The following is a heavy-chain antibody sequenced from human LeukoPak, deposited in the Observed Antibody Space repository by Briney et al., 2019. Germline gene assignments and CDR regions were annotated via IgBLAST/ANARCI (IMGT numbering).Heavy chain of an antibody. CDR3: AKDSSYGSGSYLDY. D-gene: IGHD3-10*01. CDR2: ISSSSSYI. V-gene: IGHV3-21*01. Sequence: PGGSLRLSCAASGFTFSSYSMNWVRQAPGKGLEWVSSISSSSSYIYYADSVKGRFTISRDNAKNSLYLQMNSLRAEDTAVYYCAKDSSYGSGSYLDYWGQGTLVTVSS. J-gene: IGHJ4*02. CDR1: GFTFSSYS.